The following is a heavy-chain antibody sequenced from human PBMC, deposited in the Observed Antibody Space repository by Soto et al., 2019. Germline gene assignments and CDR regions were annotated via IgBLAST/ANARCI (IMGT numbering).Heavy chain of an antibody. D-gene: IGHD3-10*01. CDR3: ARDNGEAYYYGSGSYLDY. J-gene: IGHJ4*02. CDR1: GGTFSSYT. CDR2: IIPILGIA. Sequence: QVQLVQSGAEVKKPGSSVKVSCKASGGTFSSYTISWVRQAPGQGLEWMGRIIPILGIANYVQKFQGRVTITADKSTSTAYMELSSLRSEDTAVYYCARDNGEAYYYGSGSYLDYWGQGTLVTVSS. V-gene: IGHV1-69*08.